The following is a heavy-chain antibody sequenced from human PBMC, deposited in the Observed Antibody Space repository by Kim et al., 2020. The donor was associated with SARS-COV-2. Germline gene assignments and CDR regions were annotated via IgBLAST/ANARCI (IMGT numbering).Heavy chain of an antibody. D-gene: IGHD3-3*01. V-gene: IGHV4-4*07. J-gene: IGHJ6*02. CDR1: GGSISSYY. CDR3: AREAWNDFWSGYSTIDNYYGMDV. CDR2: IYTSGST. Sequence: SETLSLTCTVSGGSISSYYWSWIRQPAGKGLEWIGRIYTSGSTNYNPSLKSRVTMSVDTSKNQFSLKLSSVTAADTAMYYCAREAWNDFWSGYSTIDNYYGMDVWGQGTTVTVSS.